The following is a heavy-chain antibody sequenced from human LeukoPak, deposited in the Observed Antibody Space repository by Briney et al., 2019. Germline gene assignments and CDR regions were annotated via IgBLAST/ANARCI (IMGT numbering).Heavy chain of an antibody. CDR3: ARDPYSSGWYGHFDY. D-gene: IGHD6-19*01. J-gene: IGHJ4*02. CDR1: GFTFSSYW. V-gene: IGHV3-74*01. Sequence: PGGSLRLSCAASGFTFSSYWMHWVRQAPGKGLLWVSRINSDGSSTSYADSVKGRFTISRDNAKNTLYLQMNSLRAEDTAVYYCARDPYSSGWYGHFDYWGQGTLVTVSS. CDR2: INSDGSST.